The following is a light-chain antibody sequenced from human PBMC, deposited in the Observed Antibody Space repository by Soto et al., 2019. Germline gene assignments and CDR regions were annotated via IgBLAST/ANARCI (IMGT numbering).Light chain of an antibody. CDR2: RAD. J-gene: IGLJ2*01. Sequence: QSVLTQPPSASGTPGQTFTISCSGRSSNIGSNYVYWYQQLPGTAPRLLMYRADQRPSGVPDRFSGSKSGTSASLAISGLRSEDEADYYCAAWDDIVSGLVFGGGTQLTVL. CDR3: AAWDDIVSGLV. CDR1: SSNIGSNY. V-gene: IGLV1-47*01.